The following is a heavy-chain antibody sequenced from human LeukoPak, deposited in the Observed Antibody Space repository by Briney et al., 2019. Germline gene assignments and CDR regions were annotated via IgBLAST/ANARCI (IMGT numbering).Heavy chain of an antibody. CDR3: ARGLRNTDTFDI. Sequence: GGSLRLSCAASGFIFSNYGMHWVRQAPGKGLEWVAVIWYDGSNKYYADSVKGRFTISRDNSKNTVYLQMNSLRAEDTAVYYCARGLRNTDTFDIWGQGTMVTVSP. V-gene: IGHV3-33*01. J-gene: IGHJ3*02. CDR1: GFIFSNYG. CDR2: IWYDGSNK.